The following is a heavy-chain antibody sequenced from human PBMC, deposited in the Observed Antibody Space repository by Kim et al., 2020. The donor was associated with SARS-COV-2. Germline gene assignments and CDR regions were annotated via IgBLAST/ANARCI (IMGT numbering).Heavy chain of an antibody. D-gene: IGHD3-10*01. Sequence: SETLSLTCVLYDGSFSDYYWSWIRQPPGKGLEWIGEVNHGGSTIYNPSLRSRVTISVDTSKNQFSLKLTSLTAADTAVYYCARGPHGSGSYGNWLDPWGQGNMVTVSS. CDR1: DGSFSDYY. J-gene: IGHJ5*02. CDR2: VNHGGST. V-gene: IGHV4-34*01. CDR3: ARGPHGSGSYGNWLDP.